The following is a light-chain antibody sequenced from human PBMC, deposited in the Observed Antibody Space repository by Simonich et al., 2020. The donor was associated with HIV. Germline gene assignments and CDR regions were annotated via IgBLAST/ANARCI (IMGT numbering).Light chain of an antibody. J-gene: IGKJ1*01. CDR2: KAS. CDR1: QSISSW. V-gene: IGKV1-5*03. Sequence: DIQMTQSPSTLSASVGARVTITCRASQSISSWLAWYQQKPGKAPKHLIDKASSLESGVPSRVSGSGSGTEFTLTISSLQPDDFATYYCQQYNSYSRTFGQGTKVEIK. CDR3: QQYNSYSRT.